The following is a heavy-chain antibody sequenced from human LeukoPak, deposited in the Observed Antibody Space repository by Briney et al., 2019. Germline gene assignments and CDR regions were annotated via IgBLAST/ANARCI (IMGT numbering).Heavy chain of an antibody. CDR1: GGSISSSSYY. CDR3: ARHKYYDILTGKILNWFDP. J-gene: IGHJ5*02. CDR2: IHYSGST. V-gene: IGHV4-39*01. D-gene: IGHD3-9*01. Sequence: PSETLSLTCTVSGGSISSSSYYWGWIRQPPGKGLEWIGSIHYSGSTYYNPSLKSRVTISVDTSKNQFSLKLSSVTAADTAVYYCARHKYYDILTGKILNWFDPWGQGTLVTVSS.